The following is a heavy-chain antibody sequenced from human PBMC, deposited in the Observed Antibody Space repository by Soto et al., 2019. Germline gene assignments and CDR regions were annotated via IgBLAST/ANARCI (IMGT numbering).Heavy chain of an antibody. J-gene: IGHJ5*02. CDR2: ISAYNGNT. CDR3: ARTSGYSSTDNWFDP. Sequence: ASVKVSCKASGYTFTSYGICWVRQSPGQGLEWMGWISAYNGNTNNAQKFQGRVAVTTDTSTSTAYMELMNLRSDDTAVYYCARTSGYSSTDNWFDPWGQGTLVTVSS. CDR1: GYTFTSYG. D-gene: IGHD6-13*01. V-gene: IGHV1-18*01.